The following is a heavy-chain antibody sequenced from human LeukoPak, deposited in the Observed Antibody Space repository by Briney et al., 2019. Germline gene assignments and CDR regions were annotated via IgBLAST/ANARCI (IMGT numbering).Heavy chain of an antibody. V-gene: IGHV3-21*01. CDR2: ISSSSSYI. Sequence: GGSLRLSCAASGFTFSSYSMNWVRQAPGKGLEWVSSISSSSSYIYYADSVKGRFTISRDNAKNSLYLQMNSLRAEDTAVYYCARDRYTTCYYDSSGYSPPFGYWGQGTLVTVSS. CDR1: GFTFSSYS. CDR3: ARDRYTTCYYDSSGYSPPFGY. D-gene: IGHD3-22*01. J-gene: IGHJ4*02.